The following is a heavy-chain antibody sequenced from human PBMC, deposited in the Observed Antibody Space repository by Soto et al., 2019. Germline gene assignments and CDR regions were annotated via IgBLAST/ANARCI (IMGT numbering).Heavy chain of an antibody. D-gene: IGHD6-19*01. CDR2: FDPEDGET. J-gene: IGHJ6*02. V-gene: IGHV1-24*01. CDR3: ATDLQWLGRVYYYGTDV. Sequence: ASVKVSCKVSGYTLTELSMHWVRQAPGKGLEWMGGFDPEDGETIYAQKFQGRVTMTEDTSTDTAYMELSSLRSEDTAVYYCATDLQWLGRVYYYGTDVWGQGTTVTVSS. CDR1: GYTLTELS.